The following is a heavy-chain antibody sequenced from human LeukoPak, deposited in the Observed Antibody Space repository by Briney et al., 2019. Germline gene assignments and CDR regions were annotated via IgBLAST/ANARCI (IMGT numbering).Heavy chain of an antibody. Sequence: PGGSLRLSCAASGFTFSSYWMGWVRQAPGNGPEWVANIKEDESEKNYVDSVKGRFTISRDSAKNALYLQMNSLRAEDTAVYYCARDYGDFLSYYYYMDVWGKGTTVTVSS. CDR1: GFTFSSYW. CDR3: ARDYGDFLSYYYYMDV. J-gene: IGHJ6*03. V-gene: IGHV3-7*04. CDR2: IKEDESEK. D-gene: IGHD4-17*01.